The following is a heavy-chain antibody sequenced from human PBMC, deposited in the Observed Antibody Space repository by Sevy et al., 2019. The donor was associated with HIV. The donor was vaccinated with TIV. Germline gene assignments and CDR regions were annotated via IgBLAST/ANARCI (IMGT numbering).Heavy chain of an antibody. J-gene: IGHJ6*02. V-gene: IGHV4-59*02. CDR3: AEVSPSYYYGVGA. CDR1: GDSVSSGY. Sequence: SETLSLTCAVSGDSVSSGYWSWIRQPPGKGLEWIGYFYYSGRTNYNPSLKGRVTISVDTSKNQFSLKLTSVTAADTAVYYCAEVSPSYYYGVGAWGQGTTVTVSS. CDR2: FYYSGRT.